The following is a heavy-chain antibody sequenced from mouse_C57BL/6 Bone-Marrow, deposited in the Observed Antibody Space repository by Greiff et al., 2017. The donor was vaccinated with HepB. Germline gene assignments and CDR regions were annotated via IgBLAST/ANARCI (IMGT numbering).Heavy chain of an antibody. CDR3: ARESSWGDY. V-gene: IGHV5-4*01. CDR2: ISDGGSYT. Sequence: EVQRVESGGGLVKPGGSLKLSCAASGFTFSSYAMSWVRQTPEKRLEWVATISDGGSYTYYPDNVKGRFTISRDNAKNNLYLQMSHLKSEDTAMYYCARESSWGDYWGQGTTLTVSS. D-gene: IGHD1-1*01. CDR1: GFTFSSYA. J-gene: IGHJ2*01.